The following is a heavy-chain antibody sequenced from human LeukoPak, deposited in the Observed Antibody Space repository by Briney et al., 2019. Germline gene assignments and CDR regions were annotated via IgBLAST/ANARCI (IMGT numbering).Heavy chain of an antibody. Sequence: KPSETLSLTCTVSGGTISSYYWNWIRQPPGKGLEWIGYIHYGGSTKYNPSLKSRVTISVDTSKNQFSLKLSSVTAADTAVYYRARWYSSGWAFDYWGQGTLVTVSS. J-gene: IGHJ4*02. D-gene: IGHD6-19*01. CDR1: GGTISSYY. V-gene: IGHV4-59*08. CDR3: ARWYSSGWAFDY. CDR2: IHYGGST.